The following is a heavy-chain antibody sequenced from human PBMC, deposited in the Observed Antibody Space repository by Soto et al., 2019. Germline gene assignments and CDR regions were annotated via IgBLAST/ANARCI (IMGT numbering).Heavy chain of an antibody. CDR1: GFTFSSYW. CDR2: ISGSGGST. V-gene: IGHV3-23*01. Sequence: GGSLRLSCAASGFTFSSYWMHWVRQAPGKGLVWVSAISGSGGSTYYADSVKGRFTISRDNSKNTLYLQMNSLRAEDTAVYYCAKHNSEGTPHDAFDIWGQGTMVTVSS. J-gene: IGHJ3*02. D-gene: IGHD1-1*01. CDR3: AKHNSEGTPHDAFDI.